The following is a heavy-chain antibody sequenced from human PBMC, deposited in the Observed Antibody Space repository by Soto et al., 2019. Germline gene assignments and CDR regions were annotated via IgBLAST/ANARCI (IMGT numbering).Heavy chain of an antibody. CDR3: ASRGHCSNGQCHPFDY. CDR2: ISMSGSYK. D-gene: IGHD2-8*01. V-gene: IGHV3-11*06. CDR1: DFSLSGFY. J-gene: IGHJ4*02. Sequence: GGSLRLSCVGSDFSLSGFYMSWVRQAPGKGLEWLSFISMSGSYKTYAASVEGRFTISRDNVKNILYLQMDSLRVEDTAVYYCASRGHCSNGQCHPFDYWGQGTQVTVS.